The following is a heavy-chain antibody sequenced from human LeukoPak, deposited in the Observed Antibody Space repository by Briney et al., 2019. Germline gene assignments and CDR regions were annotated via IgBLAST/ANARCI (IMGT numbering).Heavy chain of an antibody. CDR2: ISSSSSYI. J-gene: IGHJ4*02. Sequence: GGSLRLSCAASGFTFSSYNMNWVRQAPGKGLEWVSSISSSSSYIYYADSVKGRFTISRDNAKNSLYLQMNSLRAEDTAVYYCARDRPYDFWSGYYANDYFDYWGQGTLVTVSS. CDR1: GFTFSSYN. D-gene: IGHD3-3*01. CDR3: ARDRPYDFWSGYYANDYFDY. V-gene: IGHV3-21*01.